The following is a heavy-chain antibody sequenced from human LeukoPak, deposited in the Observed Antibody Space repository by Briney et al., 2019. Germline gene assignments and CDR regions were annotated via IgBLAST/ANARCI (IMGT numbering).Heavy chain of an antibody. CDR2: IYYRGST. CDR3: AILGTGSS. CDR1: GGSISSSSYY. V-gene: IGHV4-39*01. D-gene: IGHD3-10*01. J-gene: IGHJ5*02. Sequence: SETLSLTCTVSGGSISSSSYYWGWIRQPPGRGLEWIGTIYYRGSTYYNPSLKSRVTISVDTSNNQFSLRLSSVTAADPAVYYCAILGTGSSWGQGTLVTVSS.